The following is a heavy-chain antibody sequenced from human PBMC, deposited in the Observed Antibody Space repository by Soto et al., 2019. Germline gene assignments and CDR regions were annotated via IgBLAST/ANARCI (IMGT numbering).Heavy chain of an antibody. Sequence: GGSLRLSCAASGFTFSSYAMSWVRQAPGKGLEWVSAISGSGGSTYYADSVKGRFTISRDNSKNTLYLQMNSLRAEDTAVYYCAKETTSSWYLLGVLPYFDYWGQGTLVTVSS. J-gene: IGHJ4*02. CDR1: GFTFSSYA. CDR3: AKETTSSWYLLGVLPYFDY. V-gene: IGHV3-23*01. D-gene: IGHD6-13*01. CDR2: ISGSGGST.